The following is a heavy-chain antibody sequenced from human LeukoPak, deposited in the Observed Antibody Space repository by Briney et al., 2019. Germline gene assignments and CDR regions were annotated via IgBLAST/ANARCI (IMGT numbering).Heavy chain of an antibody. CDR3: AKWDSSGFWSGYTYYFDY. V-gene: IGHV3-21*01. Sequence: GGSLRLSCAASGFTFSTYSMNWVRQAPGKGLEWVSSISSSSSYIYYADSVKGRFTISRDNAKNSLYLQMNSLRGEDTAVYYCAKWDSSGFWSGYTYYFDYWGQGTLVTVSS. CDR2: ISSSSSYI. D-gene: IGHD3-3*01. CDR1: GFTFSTYS. J-gene: IGHJ4*02.